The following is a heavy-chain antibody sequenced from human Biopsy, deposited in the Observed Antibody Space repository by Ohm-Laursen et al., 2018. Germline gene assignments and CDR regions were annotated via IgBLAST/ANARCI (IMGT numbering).Heavy chain of an antibody. D-gene: IGHD3-10*01. Sequence: GTLSLTCSVYGGPFSGYFWTWIRQAPGQGLEWIGEIDHTGGTNYNPSLKSRVNISQDRSKNQFSLRLDSVTAADTAVYYCARSVDITVVRGYFFDFGGQGTLVTVSS. V-gene: IGHV4-34*01. CDR3: ARSVDITVVRGYFFDF. CDR2: IDHTGGT. J-gene: IGHJ4*02. CDR1: GGPFSGYF.